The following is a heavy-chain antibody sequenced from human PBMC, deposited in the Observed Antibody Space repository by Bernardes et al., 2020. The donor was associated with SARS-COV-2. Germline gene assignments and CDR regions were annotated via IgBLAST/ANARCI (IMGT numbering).Heavy chain of an antibody. CDR3: VRGPSDGHGRFEY. CDR2: ISGYASTT. V-gene: IGHV3-74*01. Sequence: GGSLRLSCTASGFTFSSYWMHWVRQAPGQGLVLVSLISGYASTTTYADSVKGRFTISRDNARNTLYLQMSSLRDEDTALYYCVRGPSDGHGRFEYWGQGTLGTVSS. J-gene: IGHJ4*02. D-gene: IGHD2-21*01. CDR1: GFTFSSYW.